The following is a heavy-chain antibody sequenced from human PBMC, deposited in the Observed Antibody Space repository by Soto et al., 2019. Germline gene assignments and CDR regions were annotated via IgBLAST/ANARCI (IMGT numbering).Heavy chain of an antibody. CDR3: ARDAGPLNY. CDR2: ITGSGAGT. CDR1: GFTFITYG. D-gene: IGHD3-10*01. V-gene: IGHV3-23*01. Sequence: EVQLLESGGGLVQPGGSLRLSCAASGFTFITYGMTWVRQAPGKGLEYVSSITGSGAGTYYAESVKGRFTISRDNSNNTLYLQMNSLRADDTAIYYCARDAGPLNYWGQGTLVTVSS. J-gene: IGHJ4*02.